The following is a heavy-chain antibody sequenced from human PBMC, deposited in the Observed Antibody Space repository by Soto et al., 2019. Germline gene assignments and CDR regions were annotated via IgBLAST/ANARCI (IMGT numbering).Heavy chain of an antibody. J-gene: IGHJ5*02. Sequence: EVQLLESGGGLVQPGGSLRLSCAASGFTFSSYALSWVRQAPGKGLEWVSAISGSAGSTYYADSVKGRFTISRDNSKNTLYRQMNSLRAEDTAVYYCAKPHYGSGRGRNGWFDPWGQGTLVTVSS. D-gene: IGHD3-10*01. CDR1: GFTFSSYA. V-gene: IGHV3-23*01. CDR2: ISGSAGST. CDR3: AKPHYGSGRGRNGWFDP.